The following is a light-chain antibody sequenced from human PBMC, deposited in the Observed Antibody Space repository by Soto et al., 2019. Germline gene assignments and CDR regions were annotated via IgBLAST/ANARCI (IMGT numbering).Light chain of an antibody. CDR1: QSVSSY. CDR2: DAS. J-gene: IGKJ5*01. CDR3: QQRSNWPSLT. Sequence: EIVLTQSPATLSLSPGERATLSCRASQSVSSYLAWYQQKPGQAPRLLIYDASNRSTGIPARFSGSGSGTDVTLTISSLEPEDFAVYYCQQRSNWPSLTFGQGTRLEIK. V-gene: IGKV3-11*01.